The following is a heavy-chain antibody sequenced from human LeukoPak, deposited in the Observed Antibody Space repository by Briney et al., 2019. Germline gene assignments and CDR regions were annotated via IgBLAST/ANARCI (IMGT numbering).Heavy chain of an antibody. CDR3: VMGMDV. V-gene: IGHV3-33*03. CDR1: GFTFSNYG. J-gene: IGHJ6*01. Sequence: PGGSLSLSCAASGFTFSNYGMHWVRHAPGKGLEWVALIWYDGSNKYYADSVQGRFTISRDNAKNTLYLQMNSLRAEDTAVYYCVMGMDVWGQGATVTVSS. CDR2: IWYDGSNK.